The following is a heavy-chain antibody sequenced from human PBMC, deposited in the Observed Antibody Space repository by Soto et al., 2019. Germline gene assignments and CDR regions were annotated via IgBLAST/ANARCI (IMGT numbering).Heavy chain of an antibody. V-gene: IGHV6-1*01. CDR2: TYYRSKWYN. J-gene: IGHJ5*02. D-gene: IGHD5-12*01. CDR1: GDSVSSNSAA. CDR3: ARDQGGSRWLSKARNWFDP. Sequence: KQSQTLSLTCAISGDSVSSNSAAWNWIRQSPSRGLEWLGRTYYRSKWYNDYAVSVKSRITINPDTSKNQFSLQLNSVTPEDTAVYYCARDQGGSRWLSKARNWFDPWGQGTLVTVSS.